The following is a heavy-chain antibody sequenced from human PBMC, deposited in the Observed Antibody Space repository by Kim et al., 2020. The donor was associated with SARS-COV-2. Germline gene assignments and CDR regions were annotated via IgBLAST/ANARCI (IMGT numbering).Heavy chain of an antibody. CDR2: T. J-gene: IGHJ4*02. Sequence: TNYASPVKGRFTISRDDSKNTLYLQMNSLKPGDTAVYYWTTKRRLLRLDYWGQGTLVTVSS. V-gene: IGHV3-15*06. CDR3: TTKRRLLRLDY. D-gene: IGHD1-26*01.